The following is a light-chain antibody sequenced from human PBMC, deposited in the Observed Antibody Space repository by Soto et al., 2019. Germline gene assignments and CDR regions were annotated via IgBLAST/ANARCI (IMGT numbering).Light chain of an antibody. J-gene: IGLJ1*01. CDR2: DVS. V-gene: IGLV2-14*01. Sequence: QSVLTQPASVSGSPGQSITISCTGTSSDVGGYNYVSWYQQHPGKAPKFMIYDVSNRPSGVSNRFSGSKSGNTDSLTISGLQGEDEADYYCSSYTTSNTRQIVFGTGTKLTVL. CDR1: SSDVGGYNY. CDR3: SSYTTSNTRQIV.